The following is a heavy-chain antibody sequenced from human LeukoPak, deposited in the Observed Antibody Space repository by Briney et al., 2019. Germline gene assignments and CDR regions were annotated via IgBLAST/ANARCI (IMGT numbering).Heavy chain of an antibody. V-gene: IGHV3-7*03. CDR3: ARRAGAYSHPYDY. CDR1: GFTFETYW. Sequence: GGSPRLSCVGSGFTFETYWMSWVRQAPGKGLEWVANIKEDGSEIYYVDSVKGRFTISRGNSKNTLYLQMNSLRAEDTAVYYCARRAGAYSHPYDYWGQGTLVTVSS. J-gene: IGHJ4*02. CDR2: IKEDGSEI. D-gene: IGHD4/OR15-4a*01.